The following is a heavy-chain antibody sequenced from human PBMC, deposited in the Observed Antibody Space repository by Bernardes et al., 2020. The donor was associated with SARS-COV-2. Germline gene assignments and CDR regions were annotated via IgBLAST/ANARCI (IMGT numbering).Heavy chain of an antibody. CDR3: ARLGAGTAAGSVDY. CDR2: IYPGDSDT. CDR1: GYKFSNYW. D-gene: IGHD6-25*01. V-gene: IGHV5-51*01. J-gene: IGHJ4*02. Sequence: GASLKISCKGSGYKFSNYWIGWVRQTPEKGLEWMGTIYPGDSDTRDIPSFQGQVTMSADKSINTAYIQLSVLKASDSATYYCARLGAGTAAGSVDYWGRGTLVTVSS.